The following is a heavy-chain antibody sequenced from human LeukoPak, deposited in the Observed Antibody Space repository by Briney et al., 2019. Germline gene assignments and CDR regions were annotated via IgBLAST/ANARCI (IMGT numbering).Heavy chain of an antibody. CDR3: ARPTTVATFDI. V-gene: IGHV4-38-2*02. CDR2: IYHSGST. D-gene: IGHD4-17*01. J-gene: IGHJ3*02. Sequence: PSETLSLTCTVSGYSISSGYYWGWIRQPPGKGLEWIGSIYHSGSTYYNPSLKSRVTISVDTSKNQFSLKLSSVTAADTAVYYCARPTTVATFDIWGQGTMVTVSS. CDR1: GYSISSGYY.